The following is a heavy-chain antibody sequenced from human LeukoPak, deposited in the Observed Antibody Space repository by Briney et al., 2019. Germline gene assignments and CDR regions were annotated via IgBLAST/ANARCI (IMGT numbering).Heavy chain of an antibody. CDR3: ARTRGSYGGHDAFDI. J-gene: IGHJ3*02. CDR2: IKQDGSEK. Sequence: GGSLRLSCAASGFTFSSYWMSWVRQAPGKGLEWVANIKQDGSEKYYVDSVKGRFTISRDNAKNSLYLQMNSLRAEDTAVYYCARTRGSYGGHDAFDIWGQGTMVTVSS. V-gene: IGHV3-7*01. D-gene: IGHD1-26*01. CDR1: GFTFSSYW.